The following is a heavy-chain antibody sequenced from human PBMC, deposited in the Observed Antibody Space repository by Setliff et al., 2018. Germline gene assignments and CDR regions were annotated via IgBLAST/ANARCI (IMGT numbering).Heavy chain of an antibody. D-gene: IGHD2-15*01. V-gene: IGHV1-2*02. Sequence: ASVKVSCKASGYPLTAYYIHWVRQAPGQGLEWMGWISPHTGVTNYAQKFQGRVAMTRDTSINTAYMELSTLRYDDTALYYCARVRDCSGGICHRGFHHYMDVWGKGTTVTVSS. J-gene: IGHJ6*03. CDR1: GYPLTAYY. CDR2: ISPHTGVT. CDR3: ARVRDCSGGICHRGFHHYMDV.